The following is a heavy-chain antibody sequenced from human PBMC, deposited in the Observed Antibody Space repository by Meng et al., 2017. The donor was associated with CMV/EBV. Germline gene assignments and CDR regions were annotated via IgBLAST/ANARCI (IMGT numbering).Heavy chain of an antibody. D-gene: IGHD3-22*01. CDR3: AKDMIVGGMDV. CDR2: ISWNSGSI. Sequence: SLKISCAASRFTFDDYAMHWVRQAPGKGLEWVSGISWNSGSIGYADSVKGRFTISRDNAKNSLYLQMNSLRAEDMALYYCAKDMIVGGMDVWGQGTTVTVSS. CDR1: RFTFDDYA. J-gene: IGHJ6*02. V-gene: IGHV3-9*03.